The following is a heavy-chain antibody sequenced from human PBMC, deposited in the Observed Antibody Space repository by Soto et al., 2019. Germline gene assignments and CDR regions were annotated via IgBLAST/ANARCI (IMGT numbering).Heavy chain of an antibody. D-gene: IGHD3-10*01. CDR2: ITGGSNYI. CDR3: ARKDYYHYDMDV. V-gene: IGHV3-21*01. CDR1: GFTFSSYS. J-gene: IGHJ6*02. Sequence: VQLVESGGGLVKPGGSLRLSCAASGFTFSSYSMNWVRQAPGKGLEWVSSITGGSNYIYYADSVKGRFTISRDNANNALYLQINSLRAEDTALYYCARKDYYHYDMDVWGQGTTVTVSS.